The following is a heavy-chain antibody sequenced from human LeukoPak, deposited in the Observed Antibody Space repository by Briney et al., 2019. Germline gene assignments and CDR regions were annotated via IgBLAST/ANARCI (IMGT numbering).Heavy chain of an antibody. Sequence: GGSLRLSCAASGFTFSDYYMSWIRQAPGKGLEWVSYISSSSSYTNYAVSVKGRFTISRDNAKNSLNLQMDSLRAEDTAVYYCARDRSVDGTVWGQGTLVTVSS. CDR1: GFTFSDYY. V-gene: IGHV3-11*06. CDR3: ARDRSVDGTV. J-gene: IGHJ4*02. CDR2: ISSSSSYT. D-gene: IGHD6-19*01.